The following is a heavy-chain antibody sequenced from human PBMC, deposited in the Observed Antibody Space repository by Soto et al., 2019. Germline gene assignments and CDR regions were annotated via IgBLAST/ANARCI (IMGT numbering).Heavy chain of an antibody. CDR1: GYTFTSYG. CDR2: ISAYNGNT. CDR3: ARDWAANYYGMDV. V-gene: IGHV1-18*04. Sequence: ASVKVSCKASGYTFTSYGVSWVRQAPGQGLEWMGWISAYNGNTNYAQKLQGRVTMTTDTSTSTAHMELRSLRSDDTAVYYCARDWAANYYGMDVWGQGTTVTVFS. D-gene: IGHD2-15*01. J-gene: IGHJ6*02.